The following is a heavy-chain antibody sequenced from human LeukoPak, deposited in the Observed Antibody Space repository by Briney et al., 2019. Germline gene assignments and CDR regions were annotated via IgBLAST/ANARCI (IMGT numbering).Heavy chain of an antibody. CDR3: ARVEDRCSGGSCYYYYGMDV. CDR1: GGSISIYY. J-gene: IGHJ6*02. CDR2: ISYNGST. V-gene: IGHV4-59*01. D-gene: IGHD2-15*01. Sequence: SETLSLTCTVSGGSISIYYWIWIRQPPRKGLEWIGYISYNGSTNYNPSLKSRVTISVDTSKNQFSLKLSSVTAADTAVYYCARVEDRCSGGSCYYYYGMDVWGQGTTVTVSS.